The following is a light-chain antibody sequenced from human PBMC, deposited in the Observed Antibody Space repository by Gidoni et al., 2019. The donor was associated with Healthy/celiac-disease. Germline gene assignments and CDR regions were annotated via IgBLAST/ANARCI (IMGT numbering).Light chain of an antibody. CDR2: GAS. Sequence: ESGLTQSPGTLSLSPGERATRSCRASQSVSSSYLAGYQQKPGQAPRLLIYGASSRATGLPDRFSGSGSGTDFTLTISRLEPEDFAVYYCQQYGSSPVTFGQGTKLEIK. V-gene: IGKV3-20*01. CDR1: QSVSSSY. CDR3: QQYGSSPVT. J-gene: IGKJ2*01.